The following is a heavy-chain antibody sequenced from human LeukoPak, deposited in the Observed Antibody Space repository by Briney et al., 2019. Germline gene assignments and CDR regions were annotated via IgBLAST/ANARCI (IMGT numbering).Heavy chain of an antibody. Sequence: GGSLRLSCAASGFTFSSSAMTWVRQAPGKGLEWVSSISGGGSSTYYADSVKGRFTISRDNSKNTLYLQMNSLRAEDTAVYYCAKTPYCSSTSCPEETNMDVWGKGTTVTVSS. J-gene: IGHJ6*03. CDR3: AKTPYCSSTSCPEETNMDV. V-gene: IGHV3-23*01. CDR1: GFTFSSSA. CDR2: ISGGGSST. D-gene: IGHD2-2*01.